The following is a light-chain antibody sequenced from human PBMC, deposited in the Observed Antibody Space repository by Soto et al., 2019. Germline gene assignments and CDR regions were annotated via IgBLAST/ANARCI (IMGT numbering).Light chain of an antibody. Sequence: QSVLTQPPSLSEAPGQRVTISCSGSSSNIGNNAVNWYQQLPGKAPKLLIYYDDLLPSGVSDRFSGSKSGTSASLAISGLQSDDEAAYYCAAGDDSLNSYVFGTGTKVTVL. J-gene: IGLJ1*01. CDR2: YDD. CDR3: AAGDDSLNSYV. V-gene: IGLV1-36*01. CDR1: SSNIGNNA.